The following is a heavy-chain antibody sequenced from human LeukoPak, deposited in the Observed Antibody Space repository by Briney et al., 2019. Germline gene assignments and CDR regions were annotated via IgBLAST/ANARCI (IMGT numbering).Heavy chain of an antibody. J-gene: IGHJ5*02. Sequence: GGSLRLSCAASGFTFSSYAMSWVRQAPGKGLERVSAISGSGGSTYYADSVKGRFTISRDNSRNTLYLQMNSLRAEDTAVYYCAKEGVPAAIWYNWFDPWGQGTLVTVSS. CDR2: ISGSGGST. D-gene: IGHD2-2*02. CDR3: AKEGVPAAIWYNWFDP. V-gene: IGHV3-23*01. CDR1: GFTFSSYA.